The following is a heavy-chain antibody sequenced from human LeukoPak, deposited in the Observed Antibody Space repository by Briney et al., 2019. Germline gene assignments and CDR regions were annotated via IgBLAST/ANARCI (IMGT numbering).Heavy chain of an antibody. CDR1: GGSFSGYY. CDR3: ARATGYSSRGYFDY. J-gene: IGHJ4*02. Sequence: SETLSLTCAVYGGSFSGYYWSWIRQPPGEGLEWIGEINHSGSTNYNPSLKSRVTISVDTSKNQFSLKLSSVTAADTAVYYCARATGYSSRGYFDYWGQGTLVTVSS. V-gene: IGHV4-34*01. D-gene: IGHD6-13*01. CDR2: INHSGST.